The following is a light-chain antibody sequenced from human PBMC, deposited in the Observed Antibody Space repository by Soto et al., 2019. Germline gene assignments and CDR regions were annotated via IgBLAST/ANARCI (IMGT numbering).Light chain of an antibody. J-gene: IGKJ1*01. Sequence: DIQMTQSPSSRSASVGDRVTITCRASQGISTYLNWYQQKPGKAPKLLIYASSSLQSGVPSRFSGSGSETDFTLTISSLQPEDFATYSCQHSTAWTFGQGTKVDIK. V-gene: IGKV1-39*01. CDR2: ASS. CDR3: QHSTAWT. CDR1: QGISTY.